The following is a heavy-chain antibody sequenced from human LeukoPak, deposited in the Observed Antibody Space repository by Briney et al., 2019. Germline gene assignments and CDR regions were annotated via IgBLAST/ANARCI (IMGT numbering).Heavy chain of an antibody. CDR2: INANSGTT. CDR1: GFAFSVYA. J-gene: IGHJ3*02. Sequence: GGSLRLSCTASGFAFSVYAMSWLRRPPGKGLEWVSTINANSGTTSYAASVRGRFTISRDNSKNTLYLQMNSLRAEDTAVYYCARLIVVVVDAFDIWGQGTMVTVSS. V-gene: IGHV3-23*01. D-gene: IGHD3-22*01. CDR3: ARLIVVVVDAFDI.